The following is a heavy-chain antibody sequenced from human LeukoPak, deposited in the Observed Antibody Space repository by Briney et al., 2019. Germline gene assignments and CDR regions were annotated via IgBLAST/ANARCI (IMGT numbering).Heavy chain of an antibody. CDR2: IYYEGST. Sequence: PSQTLSLTCTVSGASIISYYWNWIRQPPGKGLEWIGYIYYEGSTKYNPSLNSRVTISVDTSKNQFSLKLTSVTAADTAVYYCASPSSSWLYFDYWSQGTLVTVSS. J-gene: IGHJ4*02. V-gene: IGHV4-59*01. D-gene: IGHD6-13*01. CDR1: GASIISYY. CDR3: ASPSSSWLYFDY.